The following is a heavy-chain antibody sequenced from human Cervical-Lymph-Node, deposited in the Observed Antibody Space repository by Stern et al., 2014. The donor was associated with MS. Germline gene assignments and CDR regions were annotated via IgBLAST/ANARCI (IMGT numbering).Heavy chain of an antibody. D-gene: IGHD6-6*01. CDR1: GGSTSSYY. J-gene: IGHJ4*02. CDR2: ISSSGGT. CDR3: ARGYTTSSGRPDY. Sequence: VQLEESGPGLVKPSETLSLTCTVSGGSTSSYYWSWIRQPPGKGLEWIGYISSSGGTKYNPSLKSRVTLSVDTSKKQFSLNPSSVTAADTAVYYCARGYTTSSGRPDYWGQGTLVTVSS. V-gene: IGHV4-59*08.